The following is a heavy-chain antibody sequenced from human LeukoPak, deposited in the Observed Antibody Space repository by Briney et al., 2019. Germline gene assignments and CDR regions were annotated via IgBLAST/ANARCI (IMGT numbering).Heavy chain of an antibody. CDR3: ARDRGWRTSGYYLYHFDY. CDR1: GFTFSSYW. D-gene: IGHD3-22*01. V-gene: IGHV3-7*01. J-gene: IGHJ4*02. CDR2: IKEDGSEK. Sequence: GGCLRLSCAASGFTFSSYWMSWVRQAPGKGLEWVANIKEDGSEKYYVDSVKGRFTISRDNAKNSLYLEMSSLRVEDTAIYYCARDRGWRTSGYYLYHFDYWGQETLVTFAS.